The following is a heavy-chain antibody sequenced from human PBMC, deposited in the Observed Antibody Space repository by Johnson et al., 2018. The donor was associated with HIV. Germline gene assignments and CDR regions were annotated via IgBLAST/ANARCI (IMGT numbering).Heavy chain of an antibody. CDR3: ASPRGRVPHDAFEI. CDR2: ISSSGTTI. CDR1: GFTFSDYY. V-gene: IGHV3-11*04. Sequence: VQLVESGGGLVKPGGSLRLSCAASGFTFSDYYMSWIRQAPGKGLEWVSYISSSGTTIYYADSVKGRFTISRDNAQNSLYLQMNSLRAEDTAVYYGASPRGRVPHDAFEIWGQGTMVTVSS. D-gene: IGHD6-19*01. J-gene: IGHJ3*02.